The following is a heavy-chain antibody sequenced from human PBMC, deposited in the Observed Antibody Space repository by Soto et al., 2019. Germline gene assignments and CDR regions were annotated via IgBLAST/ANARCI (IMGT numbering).Heavy chain of an antibody. Sequence: PGGSLRLSCAVSGFTFSSYGMHWVRQAPGKGLEWVAVIWYHGNSMYYADSVKGRFTISRDNSKNTLYLQMNNLRAEDTAVYYCARYNTGHSDYWGQGTLVTVSS. CDR1: GFTFSSYG. J-gene: IGHJ4*02. CDR2: IWYHGNSM. CDR3: ARYNTGHSDY. D-gene: IGHD1-20*01. V-gene: IGHV3-33*01.